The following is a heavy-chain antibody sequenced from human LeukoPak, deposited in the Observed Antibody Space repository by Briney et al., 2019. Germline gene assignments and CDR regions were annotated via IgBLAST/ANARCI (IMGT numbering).Heavy chain of an antibody. CDR2: INPNSGGT. Sequence: GASVKVSCKASGYTFTGYYMHWVRQAPGQGLEWMGWINPNSGGTNYAQKFRGRVTMTRDTSISTAYMELSRLRSDDTAVYYCARERVLGGTQSNTEYFQHWGQGTLVTVSS. CDR1: GYTFTGYY. D-gene: IGHD1-1*01. CDR3: ARERVLGGTQSNTEYFQH. J-gene: IGHJ1*01. V-gene: IGHV1-2*02.